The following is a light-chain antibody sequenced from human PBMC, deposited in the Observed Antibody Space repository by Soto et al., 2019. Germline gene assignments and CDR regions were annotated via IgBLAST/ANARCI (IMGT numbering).Light chain of an antibody. CDR2: GVS. J-gene: IGLJ2*01. CDR1: SSDVGDYNY. Sequence: QSALTQPASVSGSPGQSITISCTGTSSDVGDYNYVSWYQQHPGKAPKLIIYGVSNRPSGISNLFSVSKSGNTASLTVSGLEAEEEADYYCSSYTVTNPLVFGGGTKVTVL. CDR3: SSYTVTNPLV. V-gene: IGLV2-14*01.